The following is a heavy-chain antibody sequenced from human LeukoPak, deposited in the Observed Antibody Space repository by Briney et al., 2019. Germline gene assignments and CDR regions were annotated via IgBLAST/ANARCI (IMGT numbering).Heavy chain of an antibody. D-gene: IGHD4-11*01. J-gene: IGHJ5*02. CDR2: ITSSGNTM. CDR1: GFTFSSYE. Sequence: LAGGSLRLSCAASGFTFSSYEMNWVRQAPGKGLEWVSFITSSGNTMYYADSVKGRFTISRDNAKNSLYLQMNSLRADDTAVYYCARLRSKYRFDPWGQGTLVTVSS. V-gene: IGHV3-48*03. CDR3: ARLRSKYRFDP.